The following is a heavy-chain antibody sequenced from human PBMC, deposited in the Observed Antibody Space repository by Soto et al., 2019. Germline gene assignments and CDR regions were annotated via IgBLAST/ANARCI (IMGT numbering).Heavy chain of an antibody. Sequence: GGSLRLSCAASGFTFSSYAMSWVRQAPGKGLEWVSAISGSGGSTYYADSVKGRFTISRDNSKNTLYLQMNSLRAEDTAVYYCAKEGRGYSGYDPTYYYYYGMDVWGQGTTVTVSS. J-gene: IGHJ6*02. CDR1: GFTFSSYA. CDR3: AKEGRGYSGYDPTYYYYYGMDV. V-gene: IGHV3-23*01. D-gene: IGHD5-12*01. CDR2: ISGSGGST.